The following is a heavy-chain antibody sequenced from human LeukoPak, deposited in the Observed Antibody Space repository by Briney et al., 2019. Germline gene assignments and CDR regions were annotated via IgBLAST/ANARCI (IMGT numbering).Heavy chain of an antibody. V-gene: IGHV3-20*03. CDR3: ARAPITSPFYFDY. Sequence: GINWSGGSTGYADPLRGRFTISRDNAKNSLYLQMDSLRAEDTALYYCARAPITSPFYFDYWGQGTLVTVSS. CDR2: INWSGGST. J-gene: IGHJ4*02. D-gene: IGHD2-2*01.